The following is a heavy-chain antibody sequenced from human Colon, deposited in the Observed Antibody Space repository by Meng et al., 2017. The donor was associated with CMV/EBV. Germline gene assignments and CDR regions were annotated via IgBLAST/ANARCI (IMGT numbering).Heavy chain of an antibody. Sequence: GGSLRLSCAASGFTFSSYAMTWVRQAPGKGLEWVSAISAGGFSTFYADSVKGRYTISRDNSKNMVFLHINSLEAEDTALYYCAKGREYIDFWSGFTWGQGTLVTVSS. D-gene: IGHD3-3*01. J-gene: IGHJ4*02. V-gene: IGHV3-23*01. CDR3: AKGREYIDFWSGFT. CDR1: GFTFSSYA. CDR2: ISAGGFST.